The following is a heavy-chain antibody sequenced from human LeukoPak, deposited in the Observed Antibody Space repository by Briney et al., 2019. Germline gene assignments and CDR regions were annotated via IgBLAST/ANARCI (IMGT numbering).Heavy chain of an antibody. V-gene: IGHV3-9*03. Sequence: GGSLRLSCAASGFTFDDYAMHWVRQAPGKGLEWVSGISWNSGSIGYVDSVKGRFTISRDNAKNSLYLQMNSLRAEDMALYYCAKTAVKWELRDAFDIWGQGTMVTVSS. CDR2: ISWNSGSI. CDR1: GFTFDDYA. D-gene: IGHD1-26*01. CDR3: AKTAVKWELRDAFDI. J-gene: IGHJ3*02.